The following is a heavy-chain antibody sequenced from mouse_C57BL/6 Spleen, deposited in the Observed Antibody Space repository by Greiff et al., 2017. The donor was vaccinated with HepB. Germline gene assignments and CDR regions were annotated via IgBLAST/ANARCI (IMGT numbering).Heavy chain of an antibody. CDR2: INYDGSST. J-gene: IGHJ3*01. CDR3: ASIYYDYDDDCAWFAY. V-gene: IGHV5-16*01. Sequence: EVKLVESEGGLVQPGSSMKLSCTASGFTFSDYYMAWVRQVPETGLEWVANINYDGSSTYYLDSLKSRFIISRDNAKNILYLQMSSLKSEDTATYYCASIYYDYDDDCAWFAYWGQGTLVTVSA. D-gene: IGHD2-4*01. CDR1: GFTFSDYY.